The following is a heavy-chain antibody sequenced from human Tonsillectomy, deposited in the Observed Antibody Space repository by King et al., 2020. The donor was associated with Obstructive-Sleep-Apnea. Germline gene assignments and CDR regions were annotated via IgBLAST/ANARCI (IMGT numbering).Heavy chain of an antibody. Sequence: VQLVGSGGGLVQRGGALRLSCAASGFTFSSYSMNWVRQAPGKGLGGGSYISSSISIRDYADSVKGRFTISRDNAQSSLYLQMNSLRAEDTAVYYCARDLNWAFDYWGQGTLVTVSS. J-gene: IGHJ4*02. CDR1: GFTFSSYS. D-gene: IGHD1-1*01. V-gene: IGHV3-48*04. CDR2: ISSSISIR. CDR3: ARDLNWAFDY.